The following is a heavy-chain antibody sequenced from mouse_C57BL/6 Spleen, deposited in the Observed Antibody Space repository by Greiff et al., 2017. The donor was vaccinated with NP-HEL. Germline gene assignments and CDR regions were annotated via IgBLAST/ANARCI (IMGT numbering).Heavy chain of an antibody. J-gene: IGHJ3*01. Sequence: QVQLQQSGPELVKPGASVKISCKASGYAFSSSWMNWVKQRPGKGLEWIGRIYPGDGDTNYNGKFKGKATLTADKSSSTAYRQLSSLTSEDSAVYFCASPYDPWFAYWGQGTLVTVSA. V-gene: IGHV1-82*01. CDR2: IYPGDGDT. D-gene: IGHD2-3*01. CDR1: GYAFSSSW. CDR3: ASPYDPWFAY.